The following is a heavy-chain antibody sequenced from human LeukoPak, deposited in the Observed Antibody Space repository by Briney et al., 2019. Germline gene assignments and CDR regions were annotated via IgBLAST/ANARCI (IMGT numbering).Heavy chain of an antibody. V-gene: IGHV4-34*01. CDR2: INHSGST. CDR1: GGSFSGYY. J-gene: IGHJ5*02. Sequence: SETLSLTCAVYGGSFSGYYWSWIRQPPGKGLEWIGEINHSGSTNYNPSLKSRVTISVDTSKNQFSLKLSSVTAADTAVYYSARERRYFDWLSRNWFDPWGQGTLVTVSS. CDR3: ARERRYFDWLSRNWFDP. D-gene: IGHD3-9*01.